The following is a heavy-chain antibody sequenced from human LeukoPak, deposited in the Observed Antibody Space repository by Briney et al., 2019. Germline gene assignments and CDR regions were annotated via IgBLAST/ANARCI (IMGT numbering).Heavy chain of an antibody. CDR2: IWYDGSNK. D-gene: IGHD2-15*01. V-gene: IGHV3-33*01. J-gene: IGHJ4*02. Sequence: GGSLRLSCAASGFTFSSYGMHWVRQAPGKGLEWVALIWYDGSNKYYADSVKGRFTISRDNAKNSLHLQMNSLRAEDTAVYYCARGSSGYWGQGTLVTVSS. CDR1: GFTFSSYG. CDR3: ARGSSGY.